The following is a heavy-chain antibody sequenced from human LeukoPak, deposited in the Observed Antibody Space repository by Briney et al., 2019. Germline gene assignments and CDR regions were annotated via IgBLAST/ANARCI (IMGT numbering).Heavy chain of an antibody. CDR1: GFTFSSYW. D-gene: IGHD3-22*01. Sequence: GGSLRLSCAASGFTFSSYWMSWVRQAPGKGLEWVANIKQDGSEKYYVDSVEGRFTISRDNAKNSLYLQMNSLRAEDTAVYYCAREDDSSGYYSYSYWGQGTLVTVSS. V-gene: IGHV3-7*01. J-gene: IGHJ4*02. CDR3: AREDDSSGYYSYSY. CDR2: IKQDGSEK.